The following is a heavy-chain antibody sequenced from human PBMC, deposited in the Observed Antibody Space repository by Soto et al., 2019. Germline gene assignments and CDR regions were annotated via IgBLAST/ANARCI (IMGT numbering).Heavy chain of an antibody. Sequence: QVQLVQSGAEVKKPGASVKVSCKASGYTFTSYGISWVRQAPGQGLEWMGLSRAYNGNTNYPQKIRGRVTMNTDTSTSTVYLELRRLRSDDTAVYYCAREGPPTLNWGHGTLVTVS. V-gene: IGHV1-18*01. CDR3: AREGPPTLN. CDR1: GYTFTSYG. CDR2: SRAYNGNT. J-gene: IGHJ4*01.